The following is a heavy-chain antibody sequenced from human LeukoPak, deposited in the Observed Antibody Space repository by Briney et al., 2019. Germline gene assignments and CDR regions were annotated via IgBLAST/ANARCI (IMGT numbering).Heavy chain of an antibody. CDR3: ARVSDYDILTGYLESWFDP. CDR1: GGSFSGYY. V-gene: IGHV4-34*01. CDR2: INHSGST. Sequence: SETLSLTCAVYGGSFSGYYWSWIRQPPGKGLEWIGEINHSGSTNYNPSLKSRVTISVDTSKNQFSLKLSSVTAADTAVYYCARVSDYDILTGYLESWFDPWGQGTLVTVSS. J-gene: IGHJ5*02. D-gene: IGHD3-9*01.